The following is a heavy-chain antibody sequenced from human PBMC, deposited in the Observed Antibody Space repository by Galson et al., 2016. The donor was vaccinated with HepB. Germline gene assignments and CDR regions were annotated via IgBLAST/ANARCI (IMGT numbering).Heavy chain of an antibody. CDR1: GFIFSDHW. J-gene: IGHJ3*02. D-gene: IGHD3-10*01. V-gene: IGHV3-74*01. Sequence: SLRLSCAASGFIFSDHWMHWVRQAPGKGLEWVSRIDSDGRKTDYTASVKGRFTVSRDNTKNTVYLQMNSLTVEDTAIYYCARDGRRGDACDIWGQGTLITVSS. CDR2: IDSDGRKT. CDR3: ARDGRRGDACDI.